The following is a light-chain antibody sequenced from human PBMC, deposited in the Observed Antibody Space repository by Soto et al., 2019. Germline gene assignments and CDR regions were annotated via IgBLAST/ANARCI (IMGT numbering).Light chain of an antibody. CDR3: QQYGTSPRT. CDR2: GAS. J-gene: IGKJ2*01. Sequence: EIVLTQSPGTLSLSPGERATLSCRASQSVSSSYLAWYQQKPGQAPRLLIYGASSMATGIPDRFSGSGSGTDFTLTITRPEPEDLAVYYSQQYGTSPRTFGQGTKLEIK. V-gene: IGKV3-20*01. CDR1: QSVSSSY.